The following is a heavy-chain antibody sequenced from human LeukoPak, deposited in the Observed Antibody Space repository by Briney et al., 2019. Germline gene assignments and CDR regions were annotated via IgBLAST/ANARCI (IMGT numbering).Heavy chain of an antibody. V-gene: IGHV1-24*01. CDR3: ATGGNTEIDY. J-gene: IGHJ4*02. CDR2: FDPEDGET. CDR1: GYTLTELS. Sequence: GASVKVSCKVSGYTLTELSMPWVRQAPGKGLEWMGGFDPEDGETIYAQKCQGRVTMTEDTSTDTAYMELSSLRSEDTAVYYCATGGNTEIDYWGQGTLVTVSS. D-gene: IGHD4-23*01.